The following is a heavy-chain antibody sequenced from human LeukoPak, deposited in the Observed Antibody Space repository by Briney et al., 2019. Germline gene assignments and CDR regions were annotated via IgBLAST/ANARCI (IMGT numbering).Heavy chain of an antibody. D-gene: IGHD1-14*01. CDR1: GGSFSGYY. CDR3: ARGRSTFDY. V-gene: IGHV4-34*01. CDR2: INHSGST. Sequence: SETLSLTCAVYGGSFSGYYWSWIRQPPGKGLEWVGEINHSGSTNYNPSLKSRVTTSVDTSKNQFSLKLSSVTAADTAVYYCARGRSTFDYWGQGTLVTVSS. J-gene: IGHJ4*02.